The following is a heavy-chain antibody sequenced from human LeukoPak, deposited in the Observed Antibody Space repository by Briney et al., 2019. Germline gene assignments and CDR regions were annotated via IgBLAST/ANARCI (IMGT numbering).Heavy chain of an antibody. V-gene: IGHV4-59*01. CDR2: THYSGST. CDR3: ARDQRRDYGDYFDN. D-gene: IGHD3-16*01. CDR1: GDSISSYF. Sequence: SETRSLTCTVSGDSISSYFWSWIRQSPGKGLEWIGYTHYSGSTSYNPSLTSRVTISLDTSKNQFYLKLSSVTASDTAFYYCARDQRRDYGDYFDNWGQGTQVTVSS. J-gene: IGHJ4*02.